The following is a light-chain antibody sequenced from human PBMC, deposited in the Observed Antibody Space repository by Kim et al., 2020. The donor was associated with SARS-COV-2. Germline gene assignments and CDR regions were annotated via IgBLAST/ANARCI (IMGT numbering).Light chain of an antibody. CDR2: GAS. J-gene: IGKJ4*01. CDR3: QQYNNWPLT. CDR1: QNVRSN. V-gene: IGKV3-15*01. Sequence: PGERVTLSCRASQNVRSNLAWYQQKPGQAPRLLIYGASNRATGIPARFSGSGSGTKFTLTISSLQSEDVAVYYCQQYNNWPLTFGGGTKVEIK.